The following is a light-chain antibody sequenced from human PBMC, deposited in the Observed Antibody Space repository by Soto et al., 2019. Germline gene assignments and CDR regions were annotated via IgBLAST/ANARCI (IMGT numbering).Light chain of an antibody. Sequence: QSALTQPPSASGFPGQSVTISCTGTSSDVGYYDYVSWYQQHPGKAPKLVIYEVTKRPSGVPDRVSASKSGNTASLTVSGLRAEGEADYYCSSYEGSNNFVFGSGTKVTVL. V-gene: IGLV2-8*01. J-gene: IGLJ1*01. CDR1: SSDVGYYDY. CDR2: EVT. CDR3: SSYEGSNNFV.